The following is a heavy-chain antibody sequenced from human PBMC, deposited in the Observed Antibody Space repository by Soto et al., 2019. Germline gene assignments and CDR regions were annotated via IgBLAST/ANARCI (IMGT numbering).Heavy chain of an antibody. CDR2: ISSSGSTI. CDR1: GFTFSSYE. Sequence: VGSLRLSCAASGFTFSSYEMNWVRQAPGKGLEWVSYISSSGSTIYYADSVKGRFTISRDNAKNSLYLQMNSLRAEDTAVYYCVLAPLSLRLVYATSDYWGQGTLVTVSS. V-gene: IGHV3-48*03. CDR3: VLAPLSLRLVYATSDY. J-gene: IGHJ4*02. D-gene: IGHD2-8*01.